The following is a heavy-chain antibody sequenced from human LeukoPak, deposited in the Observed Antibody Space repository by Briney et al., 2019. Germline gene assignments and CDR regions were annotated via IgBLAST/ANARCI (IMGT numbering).Heavy chain of an antibody. J-gene: IGHJ4*02. CDR3: ARGRNTAMGPAPVDFDY. Sequence: GGSLRLSCAASGFTFSNYAMSWARQAPGKGLEWVGRTRNKANSYTTEYAASVKGRFTISRDDSKNSLYLQMNSLKTEDTAVYYCARGRNTAMGPAPVDFDYWGQGTLVTVSS. D-gene: IGHD5-18*01. CDR1: GFTFSNYA. CDR2: TRNKANSYTT. V-gene: IGHV3-72*01.